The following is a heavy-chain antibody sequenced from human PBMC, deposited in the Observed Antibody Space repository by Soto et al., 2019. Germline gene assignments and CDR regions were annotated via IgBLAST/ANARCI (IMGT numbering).Heavy chain of an antibody. CDR3: ARATAYGGNSFDY. CDR1: GGSISINDYY. CDR2: IYFTGNT. D-gene: IGHD4-17*01. Sequence: SETLSLTCTVSGGSISINDYYWSWIRQPPGKGLEWIGYIYFTGNTYYNPSLKSRVTISVDTSKNQLSLKLSSVTAADTAVYYCARATAYGGNSFDYWGQGTLVTVSS. V-gene: IGHV4-30-4*01. J-gene: IGHJ4*02.